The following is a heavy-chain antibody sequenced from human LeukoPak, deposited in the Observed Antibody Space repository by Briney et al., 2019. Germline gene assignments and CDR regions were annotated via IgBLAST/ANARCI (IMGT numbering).Heavy chain of an antibody. J-gene: IGHJ4*02. CDR2: IYHSGST. D-gene: IGHD4-17*01. CDR1: GYSISSGYY. V-gene: IGHV4-38-2*01. CDR3: ARADYGDYAADY. Sequence: SETLSLTCAVSGYSISSGYYWGWIRQPSGKGLEWIGSIYHSGSTYYNPSLKSRVTISVDTSENQFSLKLSSVTAADTAVYYCARADYGDYAADYWGQGTLVTVSS.